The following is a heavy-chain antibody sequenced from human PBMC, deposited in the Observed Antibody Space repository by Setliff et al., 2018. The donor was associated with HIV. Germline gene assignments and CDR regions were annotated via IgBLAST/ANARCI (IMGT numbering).Heavy chain of an antibody. CDR1: GFTFDDYA. J-gene: IGHJ4*02. CDR2: ISWDGGST. Sequence: PGGSLRLSCAASGFTFDDYAMHWVRQAPGKGLEWVSLISWDGGSTYYADSVKGRFTISRDNSKNSLYLQMNSLRAEDTAVYYCARNQGSSFGQGFDYWGQGTLVTVSS. V-gene: IGHV3-43D*04. D-gene: IGHD6-13*01. CDR3: ARNQGSSFGQGFDY.